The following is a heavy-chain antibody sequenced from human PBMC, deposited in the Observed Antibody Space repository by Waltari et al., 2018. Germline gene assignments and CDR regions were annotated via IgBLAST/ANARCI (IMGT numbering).Heavy chain of an antibody. CDR3: ARGRGHYYYMDV. CDR2: IKQDGSEK. V-gene: IGHV3-7*03. Sequence: EVQLVESGGGLVQPGGSLRLTCVASEFTFSSSWINWVRQAPGKGLEWVATIKQDGSEKYYVDSVKGRFTISRDNAKNSLYLQMNSLRAEDTAVYYCARGRGHYYYMDVWGKGTTVTVSS. J-gene: IGHJ6*03. CDR1: EFTFSSSW. D-gene: IGHD3-10*01.